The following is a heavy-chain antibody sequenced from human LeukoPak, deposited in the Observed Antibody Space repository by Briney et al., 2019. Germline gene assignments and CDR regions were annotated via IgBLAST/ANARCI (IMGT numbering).Heavy chain of an antibody. CDR3: AKDHDFWSGYLDYFDY. V-gene: IGHV3-23*01. D-gene: IGHD3-3*01. Sequence: GGSLRLSCAASGFTFSSYAMSWVRQAPGKGLEWVSSISNSGGRTFYTDSVKGRFTISRDSSKITLYLQMNSLRAEDTAVYYCAKDHDFWSGYLDYFDYWGQGTLVTVSS. CDR1: GFTFSSYA. CDR2: ISNSGGRT. J-gene: IGHJ4*02.